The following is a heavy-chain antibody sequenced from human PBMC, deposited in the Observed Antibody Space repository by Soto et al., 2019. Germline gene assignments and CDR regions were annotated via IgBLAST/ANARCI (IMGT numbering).Heavy chain of an antibody. J-gene: IGHJ4*02. CDR3: ARAGY. Sequence: QVQLQQWGAGLLKPSETLSLTCAVYGGSFSGYYWSWIRQPPGTGLEWVGEINHSGSTTYNPSPKSXVTRSLDTSKNHSSLKLSSVTAADTAVHYCARAGYWGQGTLVTVSS. V-gene: IGHV4-34*01. CDR2: INHSGST. CDR1: GGSFSGYY.